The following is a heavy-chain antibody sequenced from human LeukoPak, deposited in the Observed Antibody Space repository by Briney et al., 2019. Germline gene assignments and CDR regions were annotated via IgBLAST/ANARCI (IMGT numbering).Heavy chain of an antibody. CDR1: GGSISSGGYY. CDR3: ARDRGWNAPNDAFDI. D-gene: IGHD1-1*01. Sequence: PSETLSLTCTVSGGSISSGGYYWSWIRQPPGKGLEWIGYIYHSGSTYYNPSLKSRVTISVDRSKNQFSLKLSSVTAADTAVYYCARDRGWNAPNDAFDIWGQGTMVTVSS. V-gene: IGHV4-30-2*01. J-gene: IGHJ3*02. CDR2: IYHSGST.